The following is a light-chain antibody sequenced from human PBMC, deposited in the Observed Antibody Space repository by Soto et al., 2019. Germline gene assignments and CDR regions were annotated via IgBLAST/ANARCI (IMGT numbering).Light chain of an antibody. Sequence: EVVLTQSPDTLSLSPGERATLSCRASQSVSNNWLAWYQQKPGQAPRLLIYGASSRPGGIPDKFSGSGSGTDFTLTINRLEPEDFAVYYWQQYGRSPYTFAQGTKLEL. CDR1: QSVSNNW. CDR2: GAS. J-gene: IGKJ2*01. V-gene: IGKV3-20*01. CDR3: QQYGRSPYT.